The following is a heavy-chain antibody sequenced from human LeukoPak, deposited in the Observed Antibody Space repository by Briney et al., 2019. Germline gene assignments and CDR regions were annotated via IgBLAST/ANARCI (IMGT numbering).Heavy chain of an antibody. CDR2: INHSGST. CDR1: GGSFSGYY. Sequence: SETLSLTCAVYGGSFSGYYWSWIRQPPEKGLEWIGEINHSGSTNYNPSLKSRVTISVDTSKNQFSLKLSSVTAADTAVYYCARGLVVVAATRYYYYGMDVWGQGTTVTVSS. J-gene: IGHJ6*02. CDR3: ARGLVVVAATRYYYYGMDV. V-gene: IGHV4-34*01. D-gene: IGHD2-15*01.